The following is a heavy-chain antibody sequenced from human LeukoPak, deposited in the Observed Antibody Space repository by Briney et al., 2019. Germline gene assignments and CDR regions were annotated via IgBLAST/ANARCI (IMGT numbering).Heavy chain of an antibody. J-gene: IGHJ3*02. CDR1: GGTFSTFA. CDR3: ATDTLVVGATLSHAFDI. CDR2: IIPIFATA. V-gene: IGHV1-69*13. D-gene: IGHD1-26*01. Sequence: SVKVSCKASGGTFSTFAISWVRQAPGQGLEWMGGIIPIFATANHAEKFQGRVTITADQSTSTAYMELSSLRSEDTAVYYCATDTLVVGATLSHAFDIWGQGTMVTVSS.